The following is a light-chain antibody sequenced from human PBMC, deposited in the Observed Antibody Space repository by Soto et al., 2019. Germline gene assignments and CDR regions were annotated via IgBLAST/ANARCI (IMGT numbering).Light chain of an antibody. V-gene: IGLV2-14*01. J-gene: IGLJ3*02. CDR3: SSYTGSTFVL. CDR1: SSAVGAYNY. Sequence: QSALIQPASVSGSPGQSVTISCTGTSSAVGAYNYVSWYQQHPGKAPKLMIFEVSNRPSGVSNRFSGSKSGNTASLTISGLQAEDEAEYYCSSYTGSTFVLFGGGTKLTVL. CDR2: EVS.